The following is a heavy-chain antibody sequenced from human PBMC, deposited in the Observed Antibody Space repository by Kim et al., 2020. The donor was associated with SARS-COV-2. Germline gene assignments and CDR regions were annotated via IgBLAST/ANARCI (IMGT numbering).Heavy chain of an antibody. CDR3: ARMGRQGGSSKGYFDY. V-gene: IGHV3-7*03. CDR2: IKQDGSEK. D-gene: IGHD2-15*01. CDR1: GFTFSSYW. J-gene: IGHJ4*02. Sequence: GGSLRLSCAASGFTFSSYWMSWVRQAPGKGLEWVANIKQDGSEKYYVDSVKGRFTISRDNAKNSLYLQMNSLRAEDTAVYYCARMGRQGGSSKGYFDYWGQGTLVTVSS.